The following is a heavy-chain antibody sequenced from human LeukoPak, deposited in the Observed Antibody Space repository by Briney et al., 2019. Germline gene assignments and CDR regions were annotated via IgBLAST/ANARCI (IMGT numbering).Heavy chain of an antibody. J-gene: IGHJ6*02. V-gene: IGHV3-49*04. CDR2: IRCKTYGGAT. CDR1: GFTLGDYA. Sequence: GGSLRLSCTGSGFTLGDYAVTWVRQAPGKGLEWLGFIRCKTYGGATEYAASVKGRFTISRDDSRSIAYLQMNSLKTEDTALHFCTRDEVRGCTNGVCYGMDVWGQGTTVTVSS. CDR3: TRDEVRGCTNGVCYGMDV. D-gene: IGHD2-8*01.